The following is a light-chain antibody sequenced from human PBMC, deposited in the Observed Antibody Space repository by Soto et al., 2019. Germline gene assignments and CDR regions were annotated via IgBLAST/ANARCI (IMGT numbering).Light chain of an antibody. Sequence: QSVLTQPPSESGAPGQTVTISCTGSSSNIGAGYDVHWYQQLPGTAPKLLIYGNSNRPSGVPDRFSGSKSGTSASLAITGLQAEDEADYYCQSYDSSLSALFGGGTKLTVL. J-gene: IGLJ3*02. V-gene: IGLV1-40*01. CDR3: QSYDSSLSAL. CDR1: SSNIGAGYD. CDR2: GNS.